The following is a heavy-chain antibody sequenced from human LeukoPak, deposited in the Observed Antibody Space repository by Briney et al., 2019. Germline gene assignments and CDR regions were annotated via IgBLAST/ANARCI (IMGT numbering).Heavy chain of an antibody. CDR1: GFTFSNYA. Sequence: GGSLRLSCAASGFTFSNYAMSWVRQAPGKGLEWVANIKQDGSEKYYVDSVKGRFTISRDNAKNSLYLQMNSLRAEDTAVYYCARDRTSTGGYYYYYMDVWGKGTTVTVSS. J-gene: IGHJ6*03. CDR3: ARDRTSTGGYYYYYMDV. V-gene: IGHV3-7*01. D-gene: IGHD4-17*01. CDR2: IKQDGSEK.